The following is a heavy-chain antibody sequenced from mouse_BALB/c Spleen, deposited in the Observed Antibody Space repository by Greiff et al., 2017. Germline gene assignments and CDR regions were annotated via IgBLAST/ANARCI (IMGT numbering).Heavy chain of an antibody. CDR1: GDSITSGY. J-gene: IGHJ4*01. CDR2: ISYSGST. Sequence: VQLQQSGPSLVKPSQTLSLTCSVTGDSITSGYWNWIRKFPGNKLEYMGYISYSGSTYYNPSLKSRISITRDTSKNQYYLQLNSVTTEDTATYYCARARRGTFPYYYAMDYWGQGTSVTVSS. D-gene: IGHD3-3*01. V-gene: IGHV3-8*02. CDR3: ARARRGTFPYYYAMDY.